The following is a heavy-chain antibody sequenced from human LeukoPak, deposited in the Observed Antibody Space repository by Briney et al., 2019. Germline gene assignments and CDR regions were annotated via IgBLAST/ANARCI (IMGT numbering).Heavy chain of an antibody. CDR3: ARHLGLIDY. Sequence: GGSLRLSCAASGFTFSNAWMSWVRQAPGKGLEWVANIKQDGSEKYYVDSVKGRFTISRDNAKNSLYLQMNSLRAEDTAVYYCARHLGLIDYWGQGTLVTVSS. CDR1: GFTFSNAW. D-gene: IGHD3-10*01. J-gene: IGHJ4*02. CDR2: IKQDGSEK. V-gene: IGHV3-7*01.